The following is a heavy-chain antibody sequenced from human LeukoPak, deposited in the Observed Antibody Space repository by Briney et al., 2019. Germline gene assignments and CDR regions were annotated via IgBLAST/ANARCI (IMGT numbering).Heavy chain of an antibody. J-gene: IGHJ4*02. CDR2: IHPSDGDT. CDR1: GYTLTELS. V-gene: IGHV1-46*01. CDR3: ATYTQSGAQGISDY. D-gene: IGHD3-10*01. Sequence: ASVKVSCKVSGYTLTELSMHWVRQAPGQGLEWMGLIHPSDGDTKYAQEFQDRFTMTRDTSTSTVYMELSSLRFEDTAVYYCATYTQSGAQGISDYWGQGTLVTVSS.